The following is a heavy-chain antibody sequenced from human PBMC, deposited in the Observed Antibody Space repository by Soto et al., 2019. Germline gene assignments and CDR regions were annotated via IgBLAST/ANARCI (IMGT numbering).Heavy chain of an antibody. V-gene: IGHV4-39*02. D-gene: IGHD3-10*01. CDR2: IYYSGST. CDR3: AKDRDYYYGSGSYSPFDY. J-gene: IGHJ4*02. CDR1: GGSISSSSYY. Sequence: PSETLSLTCTVSGGSISSSSYYWGWIRQPPGKGLEWIGSIYYSGSTYYNPSLKSRVTISVDTSKNQFSLRVEDTAVYYCAKDRDYYYGSGSYSPFDYWGQGTLVTVSS.